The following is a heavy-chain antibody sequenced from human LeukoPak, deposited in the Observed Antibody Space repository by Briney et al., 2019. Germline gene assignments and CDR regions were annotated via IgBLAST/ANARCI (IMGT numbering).Heavy chain of an antibody. CDR1: GGSISDYY. CDR3: ARAYSGSYYDDAFDI. D-gene: IGHD1-26*01. CDR2: ISYSGST. J-gene: IGHJ3*02. V-gene: IGHV4-59*08. Sequence: PSETLSLTCTVSGGSISDYYWSWIRQPPGKGLEWFGYISYSGSTHYNPSLESRVTISVDTSKNQFSLKLSSVTAADTAVYYCARAYSGSYYDDAFDIWGQGTMVTVSS.